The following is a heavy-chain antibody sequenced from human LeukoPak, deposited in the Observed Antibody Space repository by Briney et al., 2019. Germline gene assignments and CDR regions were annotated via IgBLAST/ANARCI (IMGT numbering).Heavy chain of an antibody. Sequence: SETLSLTCTVSGGSISSGGYYWSWIRQPPGKGLEWIGYIYHSGSTYYNPSLKSRVTISVDRSKNQFSLKLSSVTAADTAVYYCASAPMYSSSSNAFDIWGQGTMVTVSS. CDR3: ASAPMYSSSSNAFDI. CDR2: IYHSGST. V-gene: IGHV4-30-2*01. J-gene: IGHJ3*02. CDR1: GGSISSGGYY. D-gene: IGHD6-6*01.